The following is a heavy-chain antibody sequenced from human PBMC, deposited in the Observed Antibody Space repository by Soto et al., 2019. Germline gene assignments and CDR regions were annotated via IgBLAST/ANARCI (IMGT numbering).Heavy chain of an antibody. CDR3: ARVRPSYYYDTSAYYTTDY. CDR1: GGSISSGDYY. V-gene: IGHV4-30-4*01. D-gene: IGHD3-22*01. Sequence: QVQLQESGPGLVKPSQTLSLTCTVSGGSISSGDYYWSWIRQPPGKGLEWIGYIYYSGSTYYNPSLKSRVTISVDTSKNQFSLKLSSVTAADTAVYYCARVRPSYYYDTSAYYTTDYWGQGTLVTVSS. J-gene: IGHJ4*02. CDR2: IYYSGST.